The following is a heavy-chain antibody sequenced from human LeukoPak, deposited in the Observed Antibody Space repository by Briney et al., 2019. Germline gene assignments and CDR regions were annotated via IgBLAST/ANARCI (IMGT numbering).Heavy chain of an antibody. CDR1: GFTFSNNW. D-gene: IGHD6-19*01. CDR3: ARHLTEYGSGWYVDY. J-gene: IGHJ4*02. V-gene: IGHV3-7*05. Sequence: QSGGSLRLSCAASGFTFSNNWMGWVRQAPGKGLEWVANIADDGSEKYYVDSVKGRFTISRDNAKSSLYLQMSSLRAEDTAVYYCARHLTEYGSGWYVDYWGQGTLVTVSS. CDR2: IADDGSEK.